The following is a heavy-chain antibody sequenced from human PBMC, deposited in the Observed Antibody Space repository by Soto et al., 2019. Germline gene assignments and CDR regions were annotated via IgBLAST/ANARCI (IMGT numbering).Heavy chain of an antibody. D-gene: IGHD6-13*01. V-gene: IGHV1-69*01. CDR3: ARPIIAAAGTYGMDV. CDR2: IIPFFGTA. Sequence: QVQLVQSGAEVKKPGSSVKVSCKASGGTFSSYAISWVRQAPGQGLEWMGGIIPFFGTANYAQKFQGRVMITADESTSTAYMELSSLRSEDTAVYYCARPIIAAAGTYGMDVWGQGTTVTVSS. J-gene: IGHJ6*02. CDR1: GGTFSSYA.